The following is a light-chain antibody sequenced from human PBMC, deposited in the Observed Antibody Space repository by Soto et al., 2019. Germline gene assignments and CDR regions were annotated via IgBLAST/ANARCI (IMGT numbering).Light chain of an antibody. CDR1: QSVSSN. Sequence: EIVMTQSPATLSVSPGERATLSCRASQSVSSNLAWYQQKPGQAPRLLIYGASTRATGIPARFSGSGSGTEFTLTISSLQSEDFAVYYCQQYGSSPLFTFGGGTKVEIK. J-gene: IGKJ4*01. CDR3: QQYGSSPLFT. V-gene: IGKV3-15*01. CDR2: GAS.